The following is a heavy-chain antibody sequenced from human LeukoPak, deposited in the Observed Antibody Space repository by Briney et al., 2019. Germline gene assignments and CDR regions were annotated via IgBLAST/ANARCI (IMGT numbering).Heavy chain of an antibody. Sequence: GGSLRLSCAASGFTFSSYGMHWVRQAPGKGLEWVAVIPYDGSVKYYSDSVKGRFTISRDSSKNTLYLQMNSLGAEGTAVYYCAKEEQQLISHGFDYWGQGTLVTVSS. CDR1: GFTFSSYG. D-gene: IGHD6-13*01. J-gene: IGHJ4*02. V-gene: IGHV3-30*18. CDR2: IPYDGSVK. CDR3: AKEEQQLISHGFDY.